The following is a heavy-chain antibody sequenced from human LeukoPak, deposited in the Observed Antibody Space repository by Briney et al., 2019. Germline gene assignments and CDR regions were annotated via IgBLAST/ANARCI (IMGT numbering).Heavy chain of an antibody. CDR3: ARERGREGATHYFDY. CDR1: GGTFSSYA. V-gene: IGHV1-69*13. CDR2: IIPIFGTA. D-gene: IGHD1-26*01. Sequence: SVKVSCKASGGTFSSYAISWVRQAPGQGLEWMGGIIPIFGTANYAQKFQGRVTITADGSTSTAYMELSSLRSEDTAVYYCARERGREGATHYFDYWGQGTLVTVSS. J-gene: IGHJ4*02.